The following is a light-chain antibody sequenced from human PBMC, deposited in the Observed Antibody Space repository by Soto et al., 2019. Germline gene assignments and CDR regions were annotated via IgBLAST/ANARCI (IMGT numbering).Light chain of an antibody. CDR3: CSYTTIGTLAGV. Sequence: QSALTQPASVAGSPRQSITISCTGTSSDVDTYNYVSWYQQYPGKAPKLMIYEVSNRPSGVSYRFSGSKSGNTASLTISGLQPEDEAEYYCCSYTTIGTLAGVFGGGTALTVL. CDR1: SSDVDTYNY. J-gene: IGLJ2*01. CDR2: EVS. V-gene: IGLV2-14*01.